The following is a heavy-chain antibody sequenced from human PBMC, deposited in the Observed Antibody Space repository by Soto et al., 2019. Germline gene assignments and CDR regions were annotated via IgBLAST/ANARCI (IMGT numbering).Heavy chain of an antibody. CDR3: ARQFDGSGPDF. D-gene: IGHD3-10*01. V-gene: IGHV4-31*03. CDR2: IYSSGST. CDR1: GGSISSGAYY. Sequence: QVQLQESGPGLVKPSQTLSLTCTVSGGSISSGAYYWSWIRQHPGKGLEWIGYIYSSGSTDDNPSLGSRVTISRDTSKNQFSLRLTSVTAADTAVYYCARQFDGSGPDFWGQGTLVTVSS. J-gene: IGHJ4*02.